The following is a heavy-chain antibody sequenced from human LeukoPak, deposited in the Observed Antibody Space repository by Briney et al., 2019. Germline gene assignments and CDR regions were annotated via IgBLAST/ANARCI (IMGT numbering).Heavy chain of an antibody. CDR1: DGSISSSTYY. J-gene: IGHJ4*02. D-gene: IGHD2-15*01. CDR3: ASVVVVVAAIGY. V-gene: IGHV4-39*01. CDR2: IYYSGKS. Sequence: SETLSLTCTVSDGSISSSTYYWGWVRQPPGKGLEWIGFIYYSGKSYYNPSLKSRVTISVDTSKNQFSLKLSSVTAADTGVYYCASVVVVVAAIGYWGQGTLVTVSS.